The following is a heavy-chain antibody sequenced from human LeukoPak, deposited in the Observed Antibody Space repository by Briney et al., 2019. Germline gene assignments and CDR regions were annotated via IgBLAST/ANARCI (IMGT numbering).Heavy chain of an antibody. D-gene: IGHD5-24*01. Sequence: SVKVSCKASGGTFSSYAISWVRQAPGQGLEWMGGIIPIFGIANYAQKFQGRVTITADKSTSTAYMELSSLRSEDTAVYYCGRRRWLQSRPADYGMDVWGQGTTVTVSS. V-gene: IGHV1-69*10. CDR2: IIPIFGIA. J-gene: IGHJ6*02. CDR3: GRRRWLQSRPADYGMDV. CDR1: GGTFSSYA.